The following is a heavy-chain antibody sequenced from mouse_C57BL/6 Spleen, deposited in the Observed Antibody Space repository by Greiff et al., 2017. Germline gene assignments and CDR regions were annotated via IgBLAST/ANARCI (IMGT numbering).Heavy chain of an antibody. CDR3: ARYPYGSSSLLYAMDY. CDR2: IRNKANGYTT. J-gene: IGHJ4*01. CDR1: GFTFTDYY. D-gene: IGHD1-1*01. Sequence: EVKLMESGGGLVQPGGSLSLSCAASGFTFTDYYMSWVSQPPGKALEWLGFIRNKANGYTTEYSASLKGRFTISRDNSQSILYLQMNALRAEDSATYYCARYPYGSSSLLYAMDYWGQGTSVTVSS. V-gene: IGHV7-3*01.